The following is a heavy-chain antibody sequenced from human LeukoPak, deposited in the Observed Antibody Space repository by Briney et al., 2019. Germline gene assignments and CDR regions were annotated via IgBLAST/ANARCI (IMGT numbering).Heavy chain of an antibody. CDR1: GFSVSNNY. J-gene: IGHJ3*02. D-gene: IGHD3-10*01. Sequence: GGSLRLSCAASGFSVSNNYMSWVRQAPGKGLEGVSVIYSGGNTYYADSVRGRFTISRDNSRNTVYLYMNSLRADDTAVYYCARESGFGELFPFVFDIWGQGTMVTVSS. CDR2: IYSGGNT. CDR3: ARESGFGELFPFVFDI. V-gene: IGHV3-53*01.